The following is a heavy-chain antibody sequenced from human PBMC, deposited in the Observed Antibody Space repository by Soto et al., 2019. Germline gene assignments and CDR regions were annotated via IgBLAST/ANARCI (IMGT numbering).Heavy chain of an antibody. V-gene: IGHV4-31*03. CDR1: GGSISSGGYY. D-gene: IGHD3-10*01. CDR2: IYYSGST. Sequence: PSETLSLTCSVSGGSISSGGYYWIWIRHHPGKGLEWIGYIYYSGSTYYNPSLKSRVTISVDTSKNQFSLKLSSVTAADTAVYYCARAPSYGSGSYYGAYSYYFDYWGQGTLVTVSS. J-gene: IGHJ4*02. CDR3: ARAPSYGSGSYYGAYSYYFDY.